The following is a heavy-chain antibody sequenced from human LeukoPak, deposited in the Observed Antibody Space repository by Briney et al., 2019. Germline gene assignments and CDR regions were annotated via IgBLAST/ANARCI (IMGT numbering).Heavy chain of an antibody. D-gene: IGHD1-26*01. CDR1: VYTFTSYV. Sequence: ASVKVSCKPSVYTFTSYVINWVRQAPGQGREWMGWMNPNSGITGYAQKFQGRVAMTRDTSTSTVYMELSSLRSEDTALYYCARVGATLNFDYWGQGTLVTVSS. J-gene: IGHJ4*02. CDR3: ARVGATLNFDY. V-gene: IGHV1-8*01. CDR2: MNPNSGIT.